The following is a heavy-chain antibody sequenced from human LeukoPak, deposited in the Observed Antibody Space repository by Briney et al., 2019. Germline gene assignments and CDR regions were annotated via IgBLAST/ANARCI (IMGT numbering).Heavy chain of an antibody. Sequence: GGSLRLSCAASGFTFSNAWMSWVRQAPGKGLEWVGRIKSKTGGGTTDYAAPVRGRFTISRDDSKNTLYLQMNSLKTDDTAVYYCTTATEVDYYDSSGYYLDWGQGTLVTVSS. D-gene: IGHD3-22*01. V-gene: IGHV3-15*01. J-gene: IGHJ4*02. CDR2: IKSKTGGGTT. CDR3: TTATEVDYYDSSGYYLD. CDR1: GFTFSNAW.